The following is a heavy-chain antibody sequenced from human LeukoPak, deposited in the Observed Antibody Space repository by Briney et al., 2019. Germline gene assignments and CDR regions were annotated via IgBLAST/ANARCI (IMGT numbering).Heavy chain of an antibody. CDR3: ARDDYSNYSFDY. CDR2: ISYDGSNK. CDR1: GFTFSSYA. V-gene: IGHV3-30*04. Sequence: GGSLRLSCAASGFTFSSYAMHWIRQAPGKGLEWVAVISYDGSNKYYADSVKGRFTISRDNSKNTLYLQMNSLRAEDTAVYYCARDDYSNYSFDYWGQGTLVTVSS. D-gene: IGHD4-11*01. J-gene: IGHJ4*02.